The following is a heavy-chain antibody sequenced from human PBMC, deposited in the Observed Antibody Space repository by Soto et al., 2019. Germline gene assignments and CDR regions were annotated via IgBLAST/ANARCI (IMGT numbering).Heavy chain of an antibody. J-gene: IGHJ4*02. V-gene: IGHV4-59*01. Sequence: SETLSLTCTVSGGSISSYYWSWIRQPPGKGLEWIGYIYYSGSTNYNPSLKSRVTISVDTSKNQFSLKLSSVTAADTAVYYCARAPGAMVRGAKPSYYFDYWGQGTLVTVSS. CDR2: IYYSGST. D-gene: IGHD3-10*01. CDR3: ARAPGAMVRGAKPSYYFDY. CDR1: GGSISSYY.